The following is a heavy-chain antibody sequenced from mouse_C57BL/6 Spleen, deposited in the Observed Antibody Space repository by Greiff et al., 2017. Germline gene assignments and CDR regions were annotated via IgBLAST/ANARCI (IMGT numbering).Heavy chain of an antibody. CDR1: GYTFTGYW. CDR2: ILPGSGST. Sequence: VKLQQSGAELMKPGASVKLSCKATGYTFTGYWIEWVKQRPGHGLEWIGEILPGSGSTNYNEKFKGKATFTADTSSNTAYLQLSSLTSEDTAVYYCAIWLPREHAMDYWGQGTSVTVSS. D-gene: IGHD2-2*01. J-gene: IGHJ4*01. V-gene: IGHV1-9*01. CDR3: AIWLPREHAMDY.